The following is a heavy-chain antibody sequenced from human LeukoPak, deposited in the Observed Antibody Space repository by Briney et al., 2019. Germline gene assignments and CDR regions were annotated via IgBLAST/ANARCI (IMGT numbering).Heavy chain of an antibody. CDR2: IYYSGST. V-gene: IGHV4-39*01. D-gene: IGHD3-3*01. CDR3: ATGNKYYDFWSGYRRSGEDYYYYYGMDV. Sequence: SETLSLTCTVSGGSISSSSYYWGWIRRPPGKGLEWIGSIYYSGSTYYNPSLKSRVTISVDTSKNQFSLKLSSVTAADTAVYYCATGNKYYDFWSGYRRSGEDYYYYYGMDVWGQGTTVTVSS. J-gene: IGHJ6*02. CDR1: GGSISSSSYY.